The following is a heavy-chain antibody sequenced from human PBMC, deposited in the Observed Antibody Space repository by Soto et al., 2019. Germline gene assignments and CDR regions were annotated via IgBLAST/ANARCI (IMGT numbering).Heavy chain of an antibody. V-gene: IGHV3-7*05. Sequence: EVQLVESGGGLVQPGGSLRLSCAASGFTFSSYWMSWVRQAPGKGLEWVANIKQDGSEKYYVDSVKGRFTISRDNAKNSLYLQMNSLRAEDTAVYYCARQKNRGGYDFWSGFNYYYGMDVWGQGTTVTVSS. CDR3: ARQKNRGGYDFWSGFNYYYGMDV. CDR2: IKQDGSEK. D-gene: IGHD3-3*01. CDR1: GFTFSSYW. J-gene: IGHJ6*02.